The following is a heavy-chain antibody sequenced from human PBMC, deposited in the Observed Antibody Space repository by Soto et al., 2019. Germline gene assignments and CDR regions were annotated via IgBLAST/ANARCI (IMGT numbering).Heavy chain of an antibody. Sequence: PXETLTLPCTVSNGSLSSNEWSWIRQSPGKGLEWIGNIYYSGSTNYNPSLKSRVTMSVDTSKNQFTLKLSSVTAADTGVYFCARYFMVPVEFFDYWGQGTPVTVSS. J-gene: IGHJ4*02. D-gene: IGHD3-10*01. CDR2: IYYSGST. CDR1: NGSLSSNE. V-gene: IGHV4-59*01. CDR3: ARYFMVPVEFFDY.